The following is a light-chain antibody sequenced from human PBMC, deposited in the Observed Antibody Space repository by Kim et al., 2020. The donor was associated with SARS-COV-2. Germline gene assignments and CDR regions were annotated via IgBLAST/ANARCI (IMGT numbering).Light chain of an antibody. CDR2: WAS. V-gene: IGKV4-1*01. CDR1: QSVLYSSNNKNY. J-gene: IGKJ5*01. CDR3: QQYYSTPIT. Sequence: ATINCKSSQSVLYSSNNKNYLAWYQQKPRQPPKLLIYWASTRESGVPDRFSGSGSGTDFTLTISSLQAEDVAVYYCQQYYSTPITFGQGTRLEIK.